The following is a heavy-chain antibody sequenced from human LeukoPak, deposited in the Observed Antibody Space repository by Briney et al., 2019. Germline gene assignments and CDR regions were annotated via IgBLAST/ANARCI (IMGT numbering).Heavy chain of an antibody. CDR2: MNPNSGNT. Sequence: GASVKVSCKASGYTFTSYDINWVRQATGQGLEWMGWMNPNSGNTGYAQKFQGRVTMTRNTSISTAYMELSSLRSEDTAVYYCARAITMIVVEAGYWGQGTLVTVSS. J-gene: IGHJ4*02. CDR3: ARAITMIVVEAGY. V-gene: IGHV1-8*01. CDR1: GYTFTSYD. D-gene: IGHD3-22*01.